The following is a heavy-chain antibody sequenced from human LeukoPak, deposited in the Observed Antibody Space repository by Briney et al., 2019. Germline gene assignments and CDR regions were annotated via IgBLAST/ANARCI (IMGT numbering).Heavy chain of an antibody. V-gene: IGHV2-5*02. D-gene: IGHD6-19*01. CDR2: IYWDDDK. J-gene: IGHJ3*02. Sequence: SGPTLVNPTQTLTLTCTFSGFSLSTSGVGVGWIRQPLGKALEWLALIYWDDDKRYSPSLKSRLTITKDTSKNQVVLTMTNLDPVDTATYYCAHRRIAVAENDAFDIWGQGTMVTVSS. CDR3: AHRRIAVAENDAFDI. CDR1: GFSLSTSGVG.